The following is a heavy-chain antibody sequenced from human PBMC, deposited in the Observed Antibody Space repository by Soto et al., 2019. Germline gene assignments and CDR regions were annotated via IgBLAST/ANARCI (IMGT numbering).Heavy chain of an antibody. CDR2: IYYLGRT. V-gene: IGHV4-59*01. CDR3: ARDLVGLTHFDY. Sequence: QVQLQESGPGLVKPSETLSLTCTVSGDSISTYYWNWVRQPLGKGLEWIGYIYYLGRTNYNPSLRSRLTMSLDTSKNQLSLNLNSVTAADTAVYYCARDLVGLTHFDYWGQGILVTVSS. J-gene: IGHJ4*02. CDR1: GDSISTYY. D-gene: IGHD2-8*02.